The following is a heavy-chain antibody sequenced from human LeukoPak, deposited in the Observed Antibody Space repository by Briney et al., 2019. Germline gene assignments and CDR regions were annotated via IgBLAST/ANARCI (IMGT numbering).Heavy chain of an antibody. J-gene: IGHJ4*02. CDR1: GGSISQYY. CDR2: ILYTGST. CDR3: ARILKTQWLVDY. D-gene: IGHD6-19*01. Sequence: PAETLSLTCTVSGGSISQYYWSWIRQPPEKGLEWIGYILYTGSTNYNPSLKSRVTISVDTSKNQFSLKLSSVTAADTAVYYCARILKTQWLVDYWGQGTLVTVSS. V-gene: IGHV4-59*01.